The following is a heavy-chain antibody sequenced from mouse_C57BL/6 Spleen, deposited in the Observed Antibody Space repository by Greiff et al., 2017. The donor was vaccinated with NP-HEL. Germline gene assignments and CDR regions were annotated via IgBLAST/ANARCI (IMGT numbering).Heavy chain of an antibody. J-gene: IGHJ4*01. D-gene: IGHD1-1*01. CDR1: GYTFTSHW. CDR3: ARSPSYYYGSSYDKNAMDY. CDR2: IFPGSGST. Sequence: VQLQQSGPELVRPGASVKISCKAPGYTFTSHWMQWVRQRPGQGLEWIGEIFPGSGSTYYNEKFKGKATLTVDTSSSTAYMQLSSLTSEDSAVYFCARSPSYYYGSSYDKNAMDYWGQGTSVTVSS. V-gene: IGHV1-56*01.